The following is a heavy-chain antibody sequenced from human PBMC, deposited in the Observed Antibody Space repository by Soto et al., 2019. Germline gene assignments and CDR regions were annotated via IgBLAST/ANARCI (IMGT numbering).Heavy chain of an antibody. D-gene: IGHD6-25*01. CDR3: AREQRQLHDAFDI. CDR1: GFTFSSYG. Sequence: QVQLVESGGGVVQPGRSLRLSCAASGFTFSSYGMHWVRQAPGKGLEWVAVIWYDGSNKYYADSVKGRFTISRDNSKNTLYLQIYSLTAEDTAVYYCAREQRQLHDAFDIWGQGTMVTVSS. V-gene: IGHV3-33*01. CDR2: IWYDGSNK. J-gene: IGHJ3*02.